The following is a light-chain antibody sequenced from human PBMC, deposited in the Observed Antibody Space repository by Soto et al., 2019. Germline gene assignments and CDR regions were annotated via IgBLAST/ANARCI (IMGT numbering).Light chain of an antibody. CDR2: AAS. Sequence: DIQMTQSPSSLSASVGDRVTITCRASQSISSYLNWYQQKPGKAPKLLIYAASSLQSGVPSRFSGSGSGTDFTITISSLQPEEFATYYCQQSYSTPITFEQETRLEIK. V-gene: IGKV1-39*01. CDR3: QQSYSTPIT. J-gene: IGKJ5*01. CDR1: QSISSY.